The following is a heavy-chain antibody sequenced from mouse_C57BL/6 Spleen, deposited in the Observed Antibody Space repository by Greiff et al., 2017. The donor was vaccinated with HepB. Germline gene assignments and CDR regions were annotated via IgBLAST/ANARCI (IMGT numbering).Heavy chain of an antibody. Sequence: EVHLQESGPGLVKPSQSLSLTCSVTGYSITSGYYWNWIRQFPGNKLEWMGYISYDGSNNYNPSLKNRISITRDTSKNQFFLKLNSLTTEDTATYYCARDYYGSSSKDFDVWGTGTAVTVSS. CDR3: ARDYYGSSSKDFDV. CDR2: ISYDGSN. D-gene: IGHD1-1*01. CDR1: GYSITSGYY. J-gene: IGHJ1*03. V-gene: IGHV3-6*01.